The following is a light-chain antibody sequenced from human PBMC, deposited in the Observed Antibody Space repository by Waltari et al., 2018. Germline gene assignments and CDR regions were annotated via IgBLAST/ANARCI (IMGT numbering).Light chain of an antibody. J-gene: IGLJ1*01. V-gene: IGLV2-23*02. Sequence: QSALTQPASVSGSPGQSITISCTGTSSDVGTYNLVSWYQQHPGKGPKLMIYEVTKRPSGVSNRFSGSKSGNTASLTISGLQAEDEAEYYCCSYAGSKFYVFGTGTKV. CDR3: CSYAGSKFYV. CDR2: EVT. CDR1: SSDVGTYNL.